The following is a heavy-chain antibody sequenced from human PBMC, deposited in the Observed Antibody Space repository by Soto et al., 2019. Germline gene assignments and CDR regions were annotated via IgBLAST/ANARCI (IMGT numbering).Heavy chain of an antibody. D-gene: IGHD2-15*01. V-gene: IGHV5-51*01. CDR3: ARRAGSSFYQQYGMDV. CDR1: GYTISTWHNFASYW. Sequence: GESLRISCMGSGYTISTWHNFASYWIAWVRQMPGEGLEWMGIIYPGDSDTRYSPSFQGQVTISADKSIGTAYLQWSSLKASDTAMYYCARRAGSSFYQQYGMDVWGQGTTVTVSS. J-gene: IGHJ6*02. CDR2: IYPGDSDT.